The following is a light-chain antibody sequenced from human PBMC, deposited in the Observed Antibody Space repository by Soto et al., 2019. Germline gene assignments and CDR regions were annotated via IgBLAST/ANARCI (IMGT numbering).Light chain of an antibody. J-gene: IGLJ2*01. CDR3: HTWGTGIV. CDR2: INSDGSH. V-gene: IGLV4-69*01. CDR1: SGHSSFA. Sequence: QLVLTQSPSASASLGASVKLTCTLSSGHSSFAIAWHQQQPEKGPRYLMKINSDGSHTKGDGIPDRFSGSGSGAERYLTISRLQSEDEAEYYCHTWGTGIVFGGGTKLTFL.